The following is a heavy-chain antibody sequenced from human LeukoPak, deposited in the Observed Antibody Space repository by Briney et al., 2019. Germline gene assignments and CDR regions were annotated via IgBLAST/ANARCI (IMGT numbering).Heavy chain of an antibody. CDR1: GFIFSDYY. D-gene: IGHD5-12*01. V-gene: IGHV3-11*01. CDR2: ISSSGSTM. J-gene: IGHJ4*02. CDR3: ARDPGSGYEEHFDY. Sequence: PGGSLRLSCAASGFIFSDYYMSWIRQAPGKGLEWVSYISSSGSTMYYTDSVKGRFTISRDNAKDSLYLQMNSLRAEDTAVYYCARDPGSGYEEHFDYWGQGTLVTVSS.